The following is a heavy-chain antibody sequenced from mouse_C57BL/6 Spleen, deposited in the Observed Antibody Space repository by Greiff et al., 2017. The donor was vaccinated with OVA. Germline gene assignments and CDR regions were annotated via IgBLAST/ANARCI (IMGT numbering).Heavy chain of an antibody. CDR3: ARFSYGSSPDWCAY. CDR2: IRNKANGYTT. D-gene: IGHD1-1*01. J-gene: IGHJ3*01. CDR1: GFTFTDYY. Sequence: EVQVVESGGGLVQPGGSLSLSCAASGFTFTDYYMSWVRQPPGKALEWLGFIRNKANGYTTEYSASVKGRFTISRDNSQSILYLQMNALRAEDSATYYCARFSYGSSPDWCAYWGQGTLVTVSA. V-gene: IGHV7-3*01.